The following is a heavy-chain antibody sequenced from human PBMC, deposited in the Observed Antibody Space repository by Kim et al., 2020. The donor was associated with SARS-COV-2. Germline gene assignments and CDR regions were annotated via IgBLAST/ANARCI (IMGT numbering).Heavy chain of an antibody. J-gene: IGHJ4*02. CDR2: ISSSSSYI. V-gene: IGHV3-21*01. D-gene: IGHD5-12*01. CDR3: ARDMVEGDGYNGFDY. Sequence: GGSLRLSCAASGFTFSSYSMNWVRQAPGKGLEWVSSISSSSSYIYYADSVKGRFTISRDNAKNSLYLQMNSLRAEDTAVYYCARDMVEGDGYNGFDYWGQGTLVTVSS. CDR1: GFTFSSYS.